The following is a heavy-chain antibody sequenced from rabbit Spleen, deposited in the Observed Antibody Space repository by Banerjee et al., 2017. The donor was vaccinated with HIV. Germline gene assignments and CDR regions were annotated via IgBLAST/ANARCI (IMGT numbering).Heavy chain of an antibody. CDR3: ASGYSDIYLNL. D-gene: IGHD1-1*01. V-gene: IGHV1S40*01. CDR2: IGTGDGNT. J-gene: IGHJ4*01. CDR1: GFSLSSGYY. Sequence: EESGGGLVKPGASLTLTCKASGFSLSSGYYMCWVRQAPGKGLEWIGCIGTGDGNTYYASWAKGRFTITKTSSTTVTLQMTSLTAADTATYFCASGYSDIYLNLWGQGTLVTVS.